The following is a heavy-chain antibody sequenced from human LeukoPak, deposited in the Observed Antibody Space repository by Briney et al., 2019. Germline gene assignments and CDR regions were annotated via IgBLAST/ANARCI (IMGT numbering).Heavy chain of an antibody. D-gene: IGHD5-12*01. Sequence: GASVKVSCKVSGYTLTELSMHWVRQAPGKGLEWMGGFDPEDGETIYAQKFQGRVTMTEDTSTDTAYMELSSLRSEDTTVYYCATVRYSGYYFDYWGQGTLVTVSS. V-gene: IGHV1-24*01. J-gene: IGHJ4*02. CDR3: ATVRYSGYYFDY. CDR2: FDPEDGET. CDR1: GYTLTELS.